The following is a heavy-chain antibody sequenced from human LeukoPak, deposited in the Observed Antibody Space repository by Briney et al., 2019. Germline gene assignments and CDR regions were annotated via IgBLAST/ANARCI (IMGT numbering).Heavy chain of an antibody. CDR3: ATGSGSGILRIAHWYFDL. D-gene: IGHD3-10*01. Sequence: VKVSCKVSGYTLTELSMHWVRQAPGKGLEWMGGFDPEDGETIYAQKFQGRVTMTEDTSTDTAYMELSSLRSEDTAVYYCATGSGSGILRIAHWYFDLWGRGTLVTVSS. CDR2: FDPEDGET. J-gene: IGHJ2*01. CDR1: GYTLTELS. V-gene: IGHV1-24*01.